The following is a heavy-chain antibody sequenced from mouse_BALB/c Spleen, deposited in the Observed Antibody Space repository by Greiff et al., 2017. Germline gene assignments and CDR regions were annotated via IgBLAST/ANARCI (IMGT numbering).Heavy chain of an antibody. CDR2: IDPENGDT. CDR3: FSTTANRYFDV. J-gene: IGHJ1*01. D-gene: IGHD1-2*01. V-gene: IGHV14-4*02. Sequence: VQLQQSGAELVRSGASVKLSCTASGFNIKDYYMHWVKQRPEQGLEWIGWIDPENGDTEYAPKFQGKATMTADTSSNTAYLQLSSLTSEDTAVYYCFSTTANRYFDVWGAGTTVTVSS. CDR1: GFNIKDYY.